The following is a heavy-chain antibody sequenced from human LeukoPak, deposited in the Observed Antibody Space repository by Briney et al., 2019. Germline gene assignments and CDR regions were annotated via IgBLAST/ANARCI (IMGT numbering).Heavy chain of an antibody. CDR1: GFTFSSYS. V-gene: IGHV3-21*01. D-gene: IGHD3-10*01. CDR2: ISSSSSYI. Sequence: WGSLRLSCAASGFTFSSYSMNWVRQAPGKGLEWVSSISSSSSYIYYADSVKGRFTISRDNAKNSLYLQMNSLRAEDTAVYYCSRNMVRGVNLDYWGQGTLVTVSS. J-gene: IGHJ4*02. CDR3: SRNMVRGVNLDY.